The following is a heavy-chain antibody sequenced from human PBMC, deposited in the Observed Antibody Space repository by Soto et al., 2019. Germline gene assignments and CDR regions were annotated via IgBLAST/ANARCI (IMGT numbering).Heavy chain of an antibody. CDR2: IIPIFGTA. V-gene: IGHV1-69*13. J-gene: IGHJ4*02. CDR1: GGTFSSYA. CDR3: ARVGGGQWLRFFDY. Sequence: GASVKVSCKASGGTFSSYAISWVRQAPGQGLEWMGGIIPIFGTANYAQKFQGRVTITADESTSTAYMELSSLRSEDTAVYYCARVGGGQWLRFFDYWGQGTLVTVSS. D-gene: IGHD6-19*01.